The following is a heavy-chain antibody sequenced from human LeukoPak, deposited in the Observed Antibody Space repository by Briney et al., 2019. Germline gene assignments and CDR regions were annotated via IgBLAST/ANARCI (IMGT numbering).Heavy chain of an antibody. Sequence: GGSLRLSCAASGFTFSDHYMDWVRQAPGKGLEWVGRTRNKANSYTTEYAASVKGRFTISRDDSKNSLYLQMNSLKTEDTAVYYCARDWGVATPYFDYWGQGTLVTVSS. CDR2: TRNKANSYTT. CDR3: ARDWGVATPYFDY. J-gene: IGHJ4*02. CDR1: GFTFSDHY. V-gene: IGHV3-72*01. D-gene: IGHD2-15*01.